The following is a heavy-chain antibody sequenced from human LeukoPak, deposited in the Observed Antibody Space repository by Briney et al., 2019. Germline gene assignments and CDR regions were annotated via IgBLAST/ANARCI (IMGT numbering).Heavy chain of an antibody. CDR1: GFTFSSYA. V-gene: IGHV3-30*18. CDR3: AKLPTVTKNYFDY. J-gene: IGHJ4*02. CDR2: ISYDGSNK. Sequence: PGGSLRLSCAASGFTFSSYAMHWVRQAPGKGLEWVAVISYDGSNKYYADSVKGRFTISRDNSKNTLYLQMNSLRAEDTAVYYCAKLPTVTKNYFDYWGQGTLVTVSS. D-gene: IGHD4-17*01.